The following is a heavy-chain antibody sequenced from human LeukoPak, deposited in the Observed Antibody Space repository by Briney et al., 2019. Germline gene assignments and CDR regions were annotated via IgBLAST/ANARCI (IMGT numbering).Heavy chain of an antibody. CDR1: GYSISSGYY. CDR2: IYHPSGNT. Sequence: SETLSLTCTVSGYSISSGYYWGWIRQPPGKGLEWVGSIYHPSGNTHYNPSLKSRVTISVDTSKNQSSLTVSSVTAADTAVYYCARELWIAASGTMAFDYWGQGTLVPVSS. CDR3: ARELWIAASGTMAFDY. J-gene: IGHJ4*02. V-gene: IGHV4-38-2*02. D-gene: IGHD6-13*01.